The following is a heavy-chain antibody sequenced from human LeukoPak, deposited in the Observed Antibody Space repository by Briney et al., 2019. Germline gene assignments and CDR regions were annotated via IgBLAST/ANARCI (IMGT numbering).Heavy chain of an antibody. CDR2: ISGSGGST. Sequence: PGGSLRLSCAASGSTFSSYAMSWVRQAPGKGLEWVSAISGSGGSTYYADSVKGRFTISRDNSKNTLYLQMNSLRAEDTAVYYCAKSGFGELLQSNFDYLGQGNLVTVSS. V-gene: IGHV3-23*01. CDR1: GSTFSSYA. D-gene: IGHD3-10*01. J-gene: IGHJ4*02. CDR3: AKSGFGELLQSNFDY.